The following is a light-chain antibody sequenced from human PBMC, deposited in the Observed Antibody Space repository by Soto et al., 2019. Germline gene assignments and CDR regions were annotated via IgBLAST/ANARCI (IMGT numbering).Light chain of an antibody. CDR3: SSYAGSNNYVV. V-gene: IGLV2-8*01. Sequence: ALTQPPSASGSPGQSVTISCTGTSSDVGGYNYVSWYQQHPGKAPKLMIYEVTKRPSGVPDRFSGSKSGSTASLTVSGLQAEDEADYYCSSYAGSNNYVVFGGGTKLTVL. J-gene: IGLJ2*01. CDR2: EVT. CDR1: SSDVGGYNY.